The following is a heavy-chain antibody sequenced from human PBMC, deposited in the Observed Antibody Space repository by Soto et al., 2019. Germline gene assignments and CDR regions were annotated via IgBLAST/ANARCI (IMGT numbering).Heavy chain of an antibody. CDR2: IYSDGST. CDR3: AGIYSGSFSV. J-gene: IGHJ6*02. Sequence: DVEVVESGGGLVQPGGSLRLSCAASGFSVSVYYMTWLRQAPGKGLEWVSAIYSDGSTYYADSVKGRFTLSRDKSKNTVYLKMNRLRAEDTAMYYCAGIYSGSFSVWGQGTTVTVSS. CDR1: GFSVSVYY. V-gene: IGHV3-66*01. D-gene: IGHD1-26*01.